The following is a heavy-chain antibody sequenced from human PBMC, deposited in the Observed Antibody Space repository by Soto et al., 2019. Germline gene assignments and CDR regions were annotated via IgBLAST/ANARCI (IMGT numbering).Heavy chain of an antibody. V-gene: IGHV6-1*01. D-gene: IGHD2-2*01. Sequence: PSQTLSLTCAISGDTVSSNSAAWNWIRQSPSRGLEWRGRTYYRSKWYNDFALSVKSRITINPDTSKNQFSLQLNSVTPEDTAVYYCARVSSYCTSTSCPPSFDYWGQGTLVTVSS. J-gene: IGHJ4*02. CDR1: GDTVSSNSAA. CDR2: TYYRSKWYN. CDR3: ARVSSYCTSTSCPPSFDY.